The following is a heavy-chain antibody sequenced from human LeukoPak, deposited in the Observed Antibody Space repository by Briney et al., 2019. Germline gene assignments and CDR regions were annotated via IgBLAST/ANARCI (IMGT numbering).Heavy chain of an antibody. CDR1: RFIFSSYS. Sequence: PGGSLTLTCAASRFIFSSYSYSSVRQAPGKGLEWVASINHDGSEKYYVDSVKGRFTISRDNAKNSLYLQMNSLRAEDTAVYHCGRVVVSTTNSFATWGPGNLVTVSS. CDR2: INHDGSEK. J-gene: IGHJ5*02. CDR3: GRVVVSTTNSFAT. V-gene: IGHV3-7*05. D-gene: IGHD5/OR15-5a*01.